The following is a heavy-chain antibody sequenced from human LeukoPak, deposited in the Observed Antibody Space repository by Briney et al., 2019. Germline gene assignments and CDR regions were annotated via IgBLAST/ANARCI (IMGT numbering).Heavy chain of an antibody. Sequence: KSGETLKISCKGSGYSFTSYWIGRVRHMPGKGLEWAGIIYPGDSDTRYSPSFQGQVTISADKSISAAYLQWSSLKASDTAMYYCARRPYWTSTSFYDFDYWGQGALVTVSS. CDR1: GYSFTSYW. J-gene: IGHJ4*02. CDR2: IYPGDSDT. V-gene: IGHV5-51*01. CDR3: ARRPYWTSTSFYDFDY. D-gene: IGHD2-2*01.